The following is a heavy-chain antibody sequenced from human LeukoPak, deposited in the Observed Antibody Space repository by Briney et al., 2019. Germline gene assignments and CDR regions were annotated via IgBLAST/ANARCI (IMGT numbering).Heavy chain of an antibody. V-gene: IGHV1-46*01. CDR3: ARGPDYYDSSGYYYALAEYFQH. D-gene: IGHD3-22*01. Sequence: GASVKVSCKASGYTFTSYYMHWVRQAPGQGLEWMGIINPSGGSTSYAQKFQGRVTMTRDTSTSTVYMELSSLRSEDTAVYYCARGPDYYDSSGYYYALAEYFQHWGQGTLVTVSS. CDR1: GYTFTSYY. J-gene: IGHJ1*01. CDR2: INPSGGST.